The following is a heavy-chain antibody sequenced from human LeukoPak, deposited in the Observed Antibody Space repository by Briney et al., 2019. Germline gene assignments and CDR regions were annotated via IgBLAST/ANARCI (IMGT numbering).Heavy chain of an antibody. CDR1: GGSISSSSYY. CDR3: ARQMGATLDP. D-gene: IGHD1-26*01. CDR2: IYHSGST. Sequence: PSETLSLTCTVSGGSISSSSYYWGWIRQPPGKGLEWIGTIYHSGSTYYNPSLKSRVTISVDTSKNQFSLRLTSVTAADTAVYYCARQMGATLDPWGQGTLVTVSS. J-gene: IGHJ5*02. V-gene: IGHV4-39*01.